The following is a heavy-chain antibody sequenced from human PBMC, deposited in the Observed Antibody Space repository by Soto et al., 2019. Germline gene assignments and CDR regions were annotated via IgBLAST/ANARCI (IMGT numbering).Heavy chain of an antibody. CDR2: ISAYNGNT. CDR3: ARPRWSGRANYFDY. CDR1: GYTFTSYG. V-gene: IGHV1-18*01. J-gene: IGHJ4*02. D-gene: IGHD3-3*01. Sequence: QVQLVQSGAEVKKPGASVKVSCKASGYTFTSYGISWVRQAPGQGLEWMGWISAYNGNTNYAQKREGRVTMTTDPSTSTAYMELRSLRSVCTAVYYCARPRWSGRANYFDYWGQGTLVTVSS.